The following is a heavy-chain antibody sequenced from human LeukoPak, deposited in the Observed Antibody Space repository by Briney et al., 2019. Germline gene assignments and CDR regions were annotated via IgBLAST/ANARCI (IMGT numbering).Heavy chain of an antibody. CDR1: GFTVSTNY. J-gene: IGHJ3*02. D-gene: IGHD3/OR15-3a*01. CDR2: FYPAGTT. V-gene: IGHV3-53*01. CDR3: VRERTGRGAFDI. Sequence: GGSLRLSCAASGFTVSTNYISWVRQAPGTGLEWVSVFYPAGTTYYADSVKGRFTISRDNSENTLSLQMNSLRAEDTAIYYCVRERTGRGAFDIWGQGTMVTVSS.